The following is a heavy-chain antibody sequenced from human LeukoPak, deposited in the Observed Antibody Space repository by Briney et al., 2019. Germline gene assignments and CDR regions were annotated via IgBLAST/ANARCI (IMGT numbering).Heavy chain of an antibody. Sequence: PGGSLRLSCEASGFTFNNHAMSWVRQAPGKGLEWVSAIGASGANTYYADSVKGRFTISRDNSKNTLYLQMNSLRTEDTAVYYCARGIPQLAFGYWGQGTLVTVSS. J-gene: IGHJ4*02. D-gene: IGHD6-6*01. V-gene: IGHV3-23*01. CDR1: GFTFNNHA. CDR3: ARGIPQLAFGY. CDR2: IGASGANT.